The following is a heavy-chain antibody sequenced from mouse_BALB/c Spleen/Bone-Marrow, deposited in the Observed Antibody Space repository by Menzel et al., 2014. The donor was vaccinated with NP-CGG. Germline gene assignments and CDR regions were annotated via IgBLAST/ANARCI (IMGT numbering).Heavy chain of an antibody. Sequence: EVQGVESGGGLVQPGGSRKFSCAASGFTFSSFGMHWVRQAPERGLEWVAYISSGTSTIYYADTVKGRFTISRDNPKNTLFLQMTSLRSEDTAIYYCARDDGYYIRNAMDYWGQGTSVTVSS. CDR3: ARDDGYYIRNAMDY. CDR2: ISSGTSTI. V-gene: IGHV5-17*02. J-gene: IGHJ4*01. D-gene: IGHD2-3*01. CDR1: GFTFSSFG.